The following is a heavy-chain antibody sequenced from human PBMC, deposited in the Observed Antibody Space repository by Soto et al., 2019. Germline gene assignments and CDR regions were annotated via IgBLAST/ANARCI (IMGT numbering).Heavy chain of an antibody. CDR3: LRAPGGITSPFDY. J-gene: IGHJ4*02. CDR1: GYTFTNYG. V-gene: IGHV1-18*01. Sequence: QVQLVQSRAEVKKPGASVKVSCKASGYTFTNYGINWVRQAPGQGLEWMGWISAYNGNTNYAQKFQGRVTMTTDTATSTAYMELRSLRSGDTAVYYCLRAPGGITSPFDYWGEGTLVTVSS. CDR2: ISAYNGNT. D-gene: IGHD3-16*01.